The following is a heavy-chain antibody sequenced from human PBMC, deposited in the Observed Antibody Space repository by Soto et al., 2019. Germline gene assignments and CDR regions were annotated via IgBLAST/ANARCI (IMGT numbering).Heavy chain of an antibody. CDR3: ARDRGGSGGMCDRDLGY. CDR1: GFTFSTYS. J-gene: IGHJ4*02. Sequence: EVQLVESGGGLVQPGGSLRLSCAASGFTFSTYSMSWVRQAPGKGLEWVSYISSTSNTIYYADSVKGRFTISRDNAKNALILHMSSLSAEDTAVYYCARDRGGSGGMCDRDLGYWGQGTLVTVSS. CDR2: ISSTSNTI. D-gene: IGHD2-15*01. V-gene: IGHV3-48*01.